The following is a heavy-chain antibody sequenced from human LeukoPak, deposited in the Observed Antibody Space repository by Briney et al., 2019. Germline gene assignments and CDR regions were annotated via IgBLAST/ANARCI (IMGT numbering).Heavy chain of an antibody. J-gene: IGHJ4*02. CDR2: VSYDGGNK. D-gene: IGHD6-6*01. CDR3: VSLGYSSSSVRY. Sequence: GGSLRLSCAASGFTFSRSAMHWVRQAPGKGLEWVAIVSYDGGNKYYADSVKGRFTISRDNSKNTLYLQMNSLRAEDTAVYFCVSLGYSSSSVRYWGQGTLVTVSS. CDR1: GFTFSRSA. V-gene: IGHV3-30*04.